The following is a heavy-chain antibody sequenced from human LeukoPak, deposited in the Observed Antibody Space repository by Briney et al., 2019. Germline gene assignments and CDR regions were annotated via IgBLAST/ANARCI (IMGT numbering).Heavy chain of an antibody. CDR3: ARVRSHCSSTSCYLHYYYYMDV. Sequence: PGRSLRLSCAASGFTFSSYGMHWVRQAPGKGLEWVAVIWYDGSNKYYADSVKGRFTVSRDNSKNTLYLQMNSLRAEDTAVYYCARVRSHCSSTSCYLHYYYYMDVWGKGTTVTVSS. CDR2: IWYDGSNK. J-gene: IGHJ6*03. D-gene: IGHD2-2*01. CDR1: GFTFSSYG. V-gene: IGHV3-33*01.